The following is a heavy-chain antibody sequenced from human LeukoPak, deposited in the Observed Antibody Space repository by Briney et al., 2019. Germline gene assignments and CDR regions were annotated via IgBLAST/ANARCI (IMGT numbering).Heavy chain of an antibody. CDR1: GFTFSSYG. D-gene: IGHD3-22*01. CDR3: AKEGYYYSNYFDY. J-gene: IGHJ4*02. CDR2: ISGSGGST. Sequence: GGSLRLSCAASGFTFSSYGMSWVRQAPGKGLEWVSAISGSGGSTYYADSVKGRFTISRDNSKNTLYLQMNNLRAEDTAIYYCAKEGYYYSNYFDYWGQGTLVTVSS. V-gene: IGHV3-23*01.